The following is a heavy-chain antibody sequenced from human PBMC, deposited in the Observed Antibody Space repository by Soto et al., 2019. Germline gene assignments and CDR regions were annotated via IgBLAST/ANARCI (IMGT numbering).Heavy chain of an antibody. CDR3: VRDRSVAGTGEFDF. D-gene: IGHD6-19*01. J-gene: IGHJ4*02. V-gene: IGHV3-13*01. CDR1: GFTFSRSD. CDR2: IGGAGDT. Sequence: GGSLRLSCAASGFTFSRSDMHWLRQRPGGGLEWVSGIGGAGDTYYLGSVQGRFTISRDNANNSLYLQMNSLRAEDSALYYCVRDRSVAGTGEFDFWGQGXPVTVYS.